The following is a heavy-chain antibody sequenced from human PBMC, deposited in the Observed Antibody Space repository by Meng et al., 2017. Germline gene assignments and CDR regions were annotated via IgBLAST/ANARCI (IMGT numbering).Heavy chain of an antibody. J-gene: IGHJ4*02. CDR3: ARPVGGFDY. Sequence: GESLKISCAASGFTFSSYWMHWVRQAPGKGLVWVSRINSDGSSTSYADSVKGRFTISRDNAKNTLYLQINSLRAEDTAVYYCARPVGGFDYWGQGTLVTVSS. CDR1: GFTFSSYW. V-gene: IGHV3-74*01. D-gene: IGHD3-10*01. CDR2: INSDGSST.